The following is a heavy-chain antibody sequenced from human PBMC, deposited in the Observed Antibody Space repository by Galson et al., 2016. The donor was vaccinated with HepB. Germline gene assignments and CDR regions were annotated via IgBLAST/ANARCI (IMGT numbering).Heavy chain of an antibody. J-gene: IGHJ4*02. D-gene: IGHD3-10*01. CDR1: GYTFTSYD. Sequence: SVKVSCKASGYTFTSYDINWVRQAAGQGLEWMGWMNPNSGNTGYAQKFQGRVTMTRNTSISTAYMELSSLRSEDTAVYYCARGPLWFRELLSARYFNFWGQGALVTVSS. V-gene: IGHV1-8*01. CDR3: ARGPLWFRELLSARYFNF. CDR2: MNPNSGNT.